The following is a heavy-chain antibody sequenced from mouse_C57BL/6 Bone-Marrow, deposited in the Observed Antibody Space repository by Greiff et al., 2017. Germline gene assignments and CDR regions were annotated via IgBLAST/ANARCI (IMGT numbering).Heavy chain of an antibody. CDR3: ARYQIYYDYDGEGDYYAMDY. J-gene: IGHJ4*01. Sequence: QVQLKESGAELVKPGASVKMSCKASGYTFTSYWITWVKQRPGQGLEWIGDIYPGSGSTNYNEKFKSKATLTVDKSSSTAYMQLSSLTSEDSAVYYCARYQIYYDYDGEGDYYAMDYWGQGTSVTVSS. CDR1: GYTFTSYW. CDR2: IYPGSGST. V-gene: IGHV1-55*01. D-gene: IGHD2-4*01.